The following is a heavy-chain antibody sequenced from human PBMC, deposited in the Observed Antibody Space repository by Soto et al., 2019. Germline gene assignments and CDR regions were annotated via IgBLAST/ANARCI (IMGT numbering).Heavy chain of an antibody. CDR1: EFSVSSNS. D-gene: IGHD2-2*01. CDR2: IYASGTT. J-gene: IGHJ4*02. V-gene: IGHV3-66*01. Sequence: EVQLVESGGGLVQPGESLSPSCAAFEFSVSSNSMSWVRQAPGKGLEWVSAIYASGTTYYADSVRGRFTISRDSSKNTLYLQMNSLRAEDTAVYYCARNPYCFTSGCYYTDYWGQGTLVTVSS. CDR3: ARNPYCFTSGCYYTDY.